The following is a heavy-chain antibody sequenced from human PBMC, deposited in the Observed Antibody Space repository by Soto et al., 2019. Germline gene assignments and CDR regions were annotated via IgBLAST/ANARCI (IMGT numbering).Heavy chain of an antibody. CDR3: ASGLGYCSGGSCYAY. V-gene: IGHV1-2*04. CDR1: GYTFTGYY. CDR2: INPNSGGT. Sequence: GASVKVSCKASGYTFTGYYMHWVRQAPGQGLEWMGWINPNSGGTNYAQKFQGWVTMTRDTSISTAYMELSRLRSDDTAVYYCASGLGYCSGGSCYAYWGQGTLVTVSS. D-gene: IGHD2-15*01. J-gene: IGHJ4*02.